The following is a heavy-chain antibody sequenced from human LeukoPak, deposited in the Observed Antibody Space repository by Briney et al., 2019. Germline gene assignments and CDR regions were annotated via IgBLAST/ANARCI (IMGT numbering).Heavy chain of an antibody. V-gene: IGHV4-34*01. J-gene: IGHJ4*02. CDR2: ISHSGST. Sequence: SETLSLTCAVYGGSFSGYYWSWIRQPPGKGLEWIGEISHSGSTNYNPSLKSRVTISVDTSKNQFSLKLSSVTAADTAVYYCARESPGTNFDYWGQGTLVTVSS. D-gene: IGHD1-26*01. CDR1: GGSFSGYY. CDR3: ARESPGTNFDY.